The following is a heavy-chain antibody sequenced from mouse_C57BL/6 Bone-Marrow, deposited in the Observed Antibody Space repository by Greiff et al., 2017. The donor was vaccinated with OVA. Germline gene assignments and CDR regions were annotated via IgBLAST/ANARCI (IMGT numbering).Heavy chain of an antibody. D-gene: IGHD2-2*01. CDR1: GYAFSSSW. V-gene: IGHV1-82*01. J-gene: IGHJ3*01. Sequence: QVQLQQSGPELVKPGASVKISCKASGYAFSSSWMNWVKQRPGKGLEWIGRIYPGDGDTNYNGKFKGKATLTADKSSSTAYMQLSSLTSEDSAVYVCARELWLRREAWFAYWGQGTLVTVSA. CDR2: IYPGDGDT. CDR3: ARELWLRREAWFAY.